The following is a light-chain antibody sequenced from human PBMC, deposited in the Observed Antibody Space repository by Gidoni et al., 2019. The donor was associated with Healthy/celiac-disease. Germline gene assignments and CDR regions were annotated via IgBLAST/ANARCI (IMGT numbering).Light chain of an antibody. J-gene: IGKJ5*01. CDR1: QSVSSY. CDR2: DAS. CDR3: QQRSNWPFT. Sequence: EIVLTHSPATLSLSPGERATLSCRASQSVSSYLAWYQQKPGQAPRLLIYDASNRATGIPARFSGSGSGTEFTLTISSLEPEDFEVYYCQQRSNWPFTFGQGTRLEIK. V-gene: IGKV3-11*01.